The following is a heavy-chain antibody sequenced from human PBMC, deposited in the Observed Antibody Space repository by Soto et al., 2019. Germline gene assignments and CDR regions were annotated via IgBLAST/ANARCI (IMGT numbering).Heavy chain of an antibody. CDR3: ARSRDGNYYDSSGYGFDY. CDR2: INPNSGGT. Sequence: ASVKVSCKASGYTFTGYYMRWVRQAPGQGLEWMGWINPNSGGTNYAQKFQGWVTMTRDTSISTAYMELSRLRSDDTAVYYCARSRDGNYYDSSGYGFDYWGQGTLVTVSS. D-gene: IGHD3-22*01. J-gene: IGHJ4*02. V-gene: IGHV1-2*04. CDR1: GYTFTGYY.